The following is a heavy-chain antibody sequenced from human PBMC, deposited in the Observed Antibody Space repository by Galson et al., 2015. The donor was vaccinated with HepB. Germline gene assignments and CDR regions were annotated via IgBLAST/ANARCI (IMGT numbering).Heavy chain of an antibody. V-gene: IGHV1-2*06. D-gene: IGHD6-19*01. CDR3: ARERYSSGKYYFDY. CDR1: GSTFTGYY. J-gene: IGHJ4*02. CDR2: INPNSGGT. Sequence: SVKVSCKASGSTFTGYYMHWVRQAPGQGLEWMGRINPNSGGTNYAQKFQGRVTMTRDTSISTAYMELSRLRSDDTAVYYCARERYSSGKYYFDYWGQGTLVTVSS.